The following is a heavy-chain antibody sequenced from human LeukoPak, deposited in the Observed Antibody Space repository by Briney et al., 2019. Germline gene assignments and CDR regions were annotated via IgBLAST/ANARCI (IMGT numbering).Heavy chain of an antibody. Sequence: SETLSLTCTVSGGSISSSSYYWGWIRQPPGKGLEWIGSIYYSGSTYYNPSLKSRVTISVDTSKNQFSLKLSSVTAADTAVYYCAREYCSGGSCYPESGWGQGTLVTVSS. CDR1: GGSISSSSYY. CDR3: AREYCSGGSCYPESG. CDR2: IYYSGST. D-gene: IGHD2-15*01. J-gene: IGHJ4*02. V-gene: IGHV4-39*07.